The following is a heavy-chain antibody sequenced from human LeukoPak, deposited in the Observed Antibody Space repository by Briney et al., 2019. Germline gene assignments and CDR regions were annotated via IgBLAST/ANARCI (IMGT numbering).Heavy chain of an antibody. D-gene: IGHD3-10*01. V-gene: IGHV3-23*01. CDR1: GFTFSSYA. J-gene: IGHJ4*02. CDR2: ISGSGGST. Sequence: PSGGSLRLSCAASGFTFSSYAMSWVRQAPGKGLEWVSAISGSGGSTYYADSVKGRFTISRDNSKNTLYLQMNSLRAEDTAVYYCAKGTRITMVRGVFDYWGQGTLVTVSS. CDR3: AKGTRITMVRGVFDY.